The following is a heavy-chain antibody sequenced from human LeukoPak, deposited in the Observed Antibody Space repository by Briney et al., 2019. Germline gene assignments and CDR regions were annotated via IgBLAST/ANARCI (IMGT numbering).Heavy chain of an antibody. J-gene: IGHJ4*02. D-gene: IGHD5-18*01. V-gene: IGHV3-30*02. CDR2: IRYDGSNK. CDR1: GFTFSSYG. Sequence: PGGSLRLSCAASGFTFSSYGMHWVCQAPGKGLEWVAFIRYDGSNKYYADSVKGRFTISRDNSKNTLYLQMNCLRAEDTAVYYCAKDSTWIQLEGYFDYWGQGTLVTVSS. CDR3: AKDSTWIQLEGYFDY.